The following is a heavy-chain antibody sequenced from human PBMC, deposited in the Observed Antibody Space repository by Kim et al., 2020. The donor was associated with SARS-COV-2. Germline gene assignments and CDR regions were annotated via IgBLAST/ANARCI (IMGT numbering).Heavy chain of an antibody. CDR1: GFTFSSYA. J-gene: IGHJ6*02. CDR2: ISYDGSNK. D-gene: IGHD3-10*01. V-gene: IGHV3-30*04. CDR3: ARESLPNDGLWFGVWNLADYYYGMDV. Sequence: GGSLRLSCAASGFTFSSYAMHWVRQAPGKGLEWVAVISYDGSNKYYADSVKGRFTISRDNSKNTLYLQMNSLRAEDTAVYYCARESLPNDGLWFGVWNLADYYYGMDVWGQGTTVTVSS.